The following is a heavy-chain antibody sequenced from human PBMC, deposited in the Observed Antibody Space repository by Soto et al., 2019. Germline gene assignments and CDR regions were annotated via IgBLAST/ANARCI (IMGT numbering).Heavy chain of an antibody. D-gene: IGHD6-13*01. Sequence: QVQLQESGPGLVKPSQTLSLTCTVSGGSISTGGYYWSWIRQHPGKGLEWIGYIYYSGSTYYNPSLNSRVTISVDTSKNQFSLKLNSVTAADTAVYYCAREKIQAAVDAWDFDLWGRGTLVTVSS. CDR2: IYYSGST. CDR1: GGSISTGGYY. CDR3: AREKIQAAVDAWDFDL. V-gene: IGHV4-31*03. J-gene: IGHJ2*01.